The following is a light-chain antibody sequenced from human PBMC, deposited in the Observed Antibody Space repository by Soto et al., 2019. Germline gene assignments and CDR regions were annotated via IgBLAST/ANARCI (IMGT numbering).Light chain of an antibody. CDR1: QSLSSN. CDR3: QQYKNWPPMYT. J-gene: IGKJ2*01. CDR2: GAS. V-gene: IGKV3-15*01. Sequence: EIVMTQSPATLSVSPGERATLSCRASQSLSSNLAWYQQKPGQAPRLLIYGASTRATGIPARFSGSGSGTEFTLTISSLQSEDFAVYSCQQYKNWPPMYTFGQGTKLEIK.